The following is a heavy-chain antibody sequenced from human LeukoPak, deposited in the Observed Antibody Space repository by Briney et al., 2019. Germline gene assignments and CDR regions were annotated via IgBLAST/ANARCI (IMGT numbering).Heavy chain of an antibody. D-gene: IGHD5-12*01. Sequence: SVKVSCKASGGTFSSYAISWARQAPGQGLEWMGGIIPIFGTANYAQKFQGRVTITADESTSTAYMELSSLRSEDTAVYYCASTPGYSGYGGAFDYWGQGTLVTVSS. CDR1: GGTFSSYA. CDR3: ASTPGYSGYGGAFDY. J-gene: IGHJ4*02. V-gene: IGHV1-69*13. CDR2: IIPIFGTA.